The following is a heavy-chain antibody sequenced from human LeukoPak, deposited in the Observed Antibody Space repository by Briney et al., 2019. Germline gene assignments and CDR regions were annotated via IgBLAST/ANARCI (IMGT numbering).Heavy chain of an antibody. CDR2: IYTSGST. Sequence: SQTLSLTCTVSGGTISSGSYYWSWIRQPAGKGLEWIGRIYTSGSTNYNPSLKSRVTISVDTSKNQFSLKLSSVTAADTAVYYCARVVRNWFDPRGQGTLVTVSS. D-gene: IGHD3-10*01. J-gene: IGHJ5*02. CDR3: ARVVRNWFDP. V-gene: IGHV4-61*02. CDR1: GGTISSGSYY.